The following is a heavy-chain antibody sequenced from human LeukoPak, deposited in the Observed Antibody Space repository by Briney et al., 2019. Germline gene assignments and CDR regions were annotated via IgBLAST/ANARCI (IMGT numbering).Heavy chain of an antibody. CDR1: GFTFSSYT. CDR3: AREDGYSSSWYSDY. V-gene: IGHV3-21*05. CDR2: ISSTSIYT. Sequence: GGSLRLSCVASGFTFSSYTMNWVRQAPGKGLEWVSDISSTSIYTNYADSVKGRFTISRDNAKNSLYLQMNSLRAEDTAVYYCAREDGYSSSWYSDYWGQGTLVTVSS. J-gene: IGHJ4*02. D-gene: IGHD6-13*01.